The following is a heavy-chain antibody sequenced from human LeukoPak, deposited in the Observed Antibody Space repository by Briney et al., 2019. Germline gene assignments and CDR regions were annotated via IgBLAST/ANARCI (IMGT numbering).Heavy chain of an antibody. V-gene: IGHV2-70*04. J-gene: IGHJ4*02. CDR2: IDWADDK. D-gene: IGHD3-22*01. CDR1: GFSLSTTGIR. Sequence: ESRPTPVNPTQTLTLTRTFSGFSLSTTGIRVSGIRQPPGKALEWLARIDWADDKFYTTSPKTTLTISKDTSKNQVVLTMTNMDPVDTATYYCARLRTNYYDSSGYYEAYYFDYWGQGTLVTVSS. CDR3: ARLRTNYYDSSGYYEAYYFDY.